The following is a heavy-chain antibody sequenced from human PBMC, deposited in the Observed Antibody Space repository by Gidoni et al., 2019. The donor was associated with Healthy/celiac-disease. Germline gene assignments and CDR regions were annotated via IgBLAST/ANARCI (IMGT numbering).Heavy chain of an antibody. CDR1: GSTFSSYA. J-gene: IGHJ4*02. D-gene: IGHD2-8*01. CDR2: ISGSGGST. V-gene: IGHV3-23*01. CDR3: ANKYCTNGVCLDY. Sequence: EVQLLESGGGLVQPGGSLRLSCAAHGSTFSSYAMSWVRQAPGKGLEWVSAISGSGGSTYYADSVKGRFTISRDNSKNTLYLQMNSLRAEDTAVYYCANKYCTNGVCLDYWGQGTLVTVSS.